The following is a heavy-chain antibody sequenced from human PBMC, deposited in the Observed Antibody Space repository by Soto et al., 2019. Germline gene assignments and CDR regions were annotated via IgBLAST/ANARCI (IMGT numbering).Heavy chain of an antibody. CDR2: VSHDGRNT. CDR1: GFNFDDYA. V-gene: IGHV3-30*18. Sequence: GGSLRLSCAASGFNFDDYAMHWVRQAPGKGLEWVAVVSHDGRNTHYADSVKGRFTISRDSSKNTVSLEMTSLRAEDTAVYYCAKGGRQWLVTSDFNYWGQGALVTVSS. J-gene: IGHJ4*02. CDR3: AKGGRQWLVTSDFNY. D-gene: IGHD6-19*01.